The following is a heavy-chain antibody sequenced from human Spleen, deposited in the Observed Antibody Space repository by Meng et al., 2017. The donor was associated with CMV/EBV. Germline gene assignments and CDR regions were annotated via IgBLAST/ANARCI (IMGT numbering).Heavy chain of an antibody. CDR3: VREAVFGVGYYGMDV. D-gene: IGHD3-3*01. Sequence: GSLRLSCSVSGGSISSSTFYWGWIRQPPGKGLEWIGSIFYVCNTDYNPSLRSRVIMSVDTSRSQFSLTLISVTAADTAVYYCVREAVFGVGYYGMDVWGQGTTVTVSS. J-gene: IGHJ6*02. CDR1: GGSISSSTFY. CDR2: IFYVCNT. V-gene: IGHV4-39*07.